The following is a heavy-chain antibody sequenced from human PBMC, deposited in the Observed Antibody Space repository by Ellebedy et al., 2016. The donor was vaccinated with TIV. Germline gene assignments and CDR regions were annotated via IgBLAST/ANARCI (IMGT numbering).Heavy chain of an antibody. CDR2: IYSGGST. Sequence: PGGSLRLSCAASGFTVSSNYMSWVRQAPGKGLEWVSVIYSGGSTYYADSVKGRFTISRDNSKNTLYLQMNSLRAEDTAVYYCARDQRGYSGYDDYWGQGTLVTVSS. J-gene: IGHJ4*02. CDR3: ARDQRGYSGYDDY. D-gene: IGHD5-12*01. V-gene: IGHV3-66*01. CDR1: GFTVSSNY.